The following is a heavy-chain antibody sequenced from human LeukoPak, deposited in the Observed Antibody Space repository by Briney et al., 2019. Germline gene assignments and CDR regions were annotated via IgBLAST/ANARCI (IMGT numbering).Heavy chain of an antibody. CDR1: GFTVSSNY. J-gene: IGHJ4*02. CDR3: ARSVGATYFDY. Sequence: GGSLRLSCAASGFTVSSNYMSWVRQAPGKGLEWVSVIYSGGSTYYADSVKGRFTSSRHNSKNTLYLQMNSLRAEDTAVYYCARSVGATYFDYWGQGTLVTVSS. V-gene: IGHV3-53*04. D-gene: IGHD1-26*01. CDR2: IYSGGST.